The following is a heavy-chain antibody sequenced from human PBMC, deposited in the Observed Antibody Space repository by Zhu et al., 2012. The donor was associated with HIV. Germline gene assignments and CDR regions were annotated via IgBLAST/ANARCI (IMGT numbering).Heavy chain of an antibody. J-gene: IGHJ1*01. CDR3: ARGGPYGTSNQ. D-gene: IGHD1-7*01. CDR1: GYSVSSGYY. V-gene: IGHV4-38-2*01. Sequence: QVQLQESGPGLVKPSETLSLSCAVSGYSVSSGYYWGWIRQPPGKGLEWIGNIYYSGSTYYNPSLKSRVSISIDTSKNQFSLKVNSVTAADTAFYYCARGGPYGTSNQWGQGTPVTVSS. CDR2: IYYSGST.